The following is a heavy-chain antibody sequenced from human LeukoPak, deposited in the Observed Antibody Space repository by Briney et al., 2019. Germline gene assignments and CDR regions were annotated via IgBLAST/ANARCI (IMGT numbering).Heavy chain of an antibody. Sequence: SETLSLTCTVSGGSVSSGTYYWTWIRQPPGTGLEWIAYISYNENTNYNPSLKSRLTISLDTSKNQFSLRLSSVTAADTAVYYCAREASLVRGIFITRYGLDVWGKGTTVTVSS. V-gene: IGHV4-61*01. CDR3: AREASLVRGIFITRYGLDV. CDR2: ISYNENT. J-gene: IGHJ6*04. D-gene: IGHD3-10*01. CDR1: GGSVSSGTYY.